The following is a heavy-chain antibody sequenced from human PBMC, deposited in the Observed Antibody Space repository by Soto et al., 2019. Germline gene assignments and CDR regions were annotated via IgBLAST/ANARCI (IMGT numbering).Heavy chain of an antibody. V-gene: IGHV3-64*01. D-gene: IGHD4-17*01. CDR1: GFTFSSYA. CDR2: ISSNGGST. J-gene: IGHJ4*02. Sequence: GGSLRLSCAASGFTFSSYAMHWVRQAPGKGLEYVSAISSNGGSTYYANSVKGRFTISRDNSKNTLYLQMGSLRAEDMAVYYCARGLHGDLDYWGQGTLVTVSS. CDR3: ARGLHGDLDY.